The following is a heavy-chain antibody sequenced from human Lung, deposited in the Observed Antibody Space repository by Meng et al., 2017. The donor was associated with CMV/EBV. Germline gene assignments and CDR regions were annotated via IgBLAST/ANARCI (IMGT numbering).Heavy chain of an antibody. CDR1: GGPISSSDYY. J-gene: IGHJ5*02. CDR3: ARHRDSSVHYFGWFDP. CDR2: IFYRGNT. Sequence: SETLSLTCTVSGGPISSSDYYWGWIRQPPGKGLEWIGTIFYRGNTYYNPSLKSRVTISVDTSKNQFSLKLSSVTAADTAVYYCARHRDSSVHYFGWFDPWXQGTLVXVSS. V-gene: IGHV4-39*01. D-gene: IGHD3-22*01.